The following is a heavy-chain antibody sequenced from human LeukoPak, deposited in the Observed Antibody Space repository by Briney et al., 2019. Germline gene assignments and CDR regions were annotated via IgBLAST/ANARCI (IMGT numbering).Heavy chain of an antibody. CDR3: ARAPDYDFWSGPSAGFDY. CDR1: GGSFSGYY. D-gene: IGHD3-3*01. J-gene: IGHJ4*02. CDR2: IYYSGRT. Sequence: SETLSLTCAVYGGSFSGYYWSWIRQPPGEGLEWIGCIYYSGRTYYNPPLKSRGTISVDPSKNQFSLKLSSVTAADTAVYYCARAPDYDFWSGPSAGFDYWGQGTLVTVSS. V-gene: IGHV4-34*01.